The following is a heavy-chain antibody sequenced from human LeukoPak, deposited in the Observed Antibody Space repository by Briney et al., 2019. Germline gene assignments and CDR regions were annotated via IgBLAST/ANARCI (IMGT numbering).Heavy chain of an antibody. Sequence: GGSLRLSCAASGFTFTDSYMSWIRQAPGKGLEWVSYITSSSTYTTYADSVKGRFIISRDNAKNSLFLQMGSLRAEDTAVYYCARVRGYSFGRPTGYFDYWGQGTLVTVSS. D-gene: IGHD5-18*01. CDR1: GFTFTDSY. CDR3: ARVRGYSFGRPTGYFDY. V-gene: IGHV3-11*05. J-gene: IGHJ4*02. CDR2: ITSSSTYT.